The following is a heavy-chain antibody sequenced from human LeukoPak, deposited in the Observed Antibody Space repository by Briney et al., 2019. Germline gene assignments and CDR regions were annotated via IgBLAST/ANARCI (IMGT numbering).Heavy chain of an antibody. J-gene: IGHJ4*02. D-gene: IGHD5-12*01. CDR2: INQSGST. CDR3: ARGRRWLRFTFDY. Sequence: SETLSLTCAVYGGPFSGYYWSWIPQPPGKAREYIGEINQSGSTNYTPPLKRRDPISIDTSKNHFSLEVISVSPADTAVYYCARGRRWLRFTFDYWGQGTLVTVSS. CDR1: GGPFSGYY. V-gene: IGHV4-34*01.